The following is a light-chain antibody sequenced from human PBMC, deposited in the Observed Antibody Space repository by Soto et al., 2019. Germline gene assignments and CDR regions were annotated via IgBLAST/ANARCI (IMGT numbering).Light chain of an antibody. CDR3: QQSYSSPMT. V-gene: IGKV1-39*01. CDR2: ATS. J-gene: IGKJ5*01. CDR1: QTVSTY. Sequence: DIQMTQSPSSVSESVGESVTITCRTSQTVSTYLNWYQQKAGKAPRLLIYATSSLQSGVPSRISGSGSGTDFTLTINSLQPEDFATYYCQQSYSSPMTLGQGTRLEIK.